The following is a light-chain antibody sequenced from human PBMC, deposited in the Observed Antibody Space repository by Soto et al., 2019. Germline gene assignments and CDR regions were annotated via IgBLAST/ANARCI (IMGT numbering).Light chain of an antibody. V-gene: IGKV1-9*01. Sequence: DIQLTQSPSLLSASIGDRVTITCRASHDISTFLAWYQQKPGKAPKLLIYEASTLQSGVPSRFSGSGSGTEFTLTISGLLPEDFAAYHCQQLYTLPFTFGQGTLL. CDR1: HDISTF. CDR3: QQLYTLPFT. J-gene: IGKJ5*01. CDR2: EAS.